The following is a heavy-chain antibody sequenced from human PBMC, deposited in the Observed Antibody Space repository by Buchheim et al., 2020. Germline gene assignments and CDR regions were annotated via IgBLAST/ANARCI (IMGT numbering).Heavy chain of an antibody. D-gene: IGHD6-19*01. Sequence: QVQLVESGGGVVQPGRSLRLSCEASGFTFSSYGMHWVRQAPGKGLEWVAVIWYDGSNKYYADSVKGRFTISRDNSENTVYLQMNSLRAEDTAVYYCARDQGQWLVCDYWGQGTL. CDR3: ARDQGQWLVCDY. CDR2: IWYDGSNK. CDR1: GFTFSSYG. V-gene: IGHV3-33*01. J-gene: IGHJ4*02.